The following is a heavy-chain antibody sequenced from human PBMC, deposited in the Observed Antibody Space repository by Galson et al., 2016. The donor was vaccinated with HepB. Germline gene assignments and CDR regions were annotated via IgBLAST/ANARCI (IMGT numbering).Heavy chain of an antibody. CDR2: FDPEDGEI. D-gene: IGHD3-9*01. J-gene: IGHJ3*01. CDR1: GYSLSELS. Sequence: SVKVSCKVSGYSLSELSIHWVRQAPGKGLEWMGGFDPEDGEIAYAKKIQGRVTMTEDTSADTAYMELSSLRSEDTAVYYCASGMLYDTDDAFDLWGQGTMVTVSS. V-gene: IGHV1-24*01. CDR3: ASGMLYDTDDAFDL.